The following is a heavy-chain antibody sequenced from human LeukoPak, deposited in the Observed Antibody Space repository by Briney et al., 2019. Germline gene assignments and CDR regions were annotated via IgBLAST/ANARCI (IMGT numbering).Heavy chain of an antibody. V-gene: IGHV3-23*01. CDR3: AKSPDVAGTGRFDY. CDR2: ISGSGGST. Sequence: GGSLRLSCAGSGFTFSSYAMNWVRQAPGQGLEWVSGISGSGGSTYYADSVKGRFSISRDDSKNTLYLQMNSLRAEDTAVYYCAKSPDVAGTGRFDYWGQGTLVTVSS. CDR1: GFTFSSYA. D-gene: IGHD6-19*01. J-gene: IGHJ4*02.